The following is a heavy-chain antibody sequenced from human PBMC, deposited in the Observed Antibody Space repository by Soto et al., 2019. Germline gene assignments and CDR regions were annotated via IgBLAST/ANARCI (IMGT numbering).Heavy chain of an antibody. CDR2: IYYSGST. V-gene: IGHV4-61*01. D-gene: IGHD3-3*01. J-gene: IGHJ4*02. CDR1: GGSVSSGSYY. CDR3: ARSNAYNDVWSGYFDY. Sequence: QVQLQESGPGLVKPSETLSLTCTVSGGSVSSGSYYWSWIRQPPGKGLEWIGYIYYSGSTNYNPSPTSRVTISVDTSKNQFSLKLSSVTAANTAVYYCARSNAYNDVWSGYFDYWGQGTLVTVSS.